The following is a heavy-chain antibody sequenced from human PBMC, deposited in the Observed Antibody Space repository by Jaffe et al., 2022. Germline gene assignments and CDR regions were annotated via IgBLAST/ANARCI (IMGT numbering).Heavy chain of an antibody. CDR1: GFTFSSYG. J-gene: IGHJ4*02. D-gene: IGHD3-22*01. CDR2: IRYDGSNK. Sequence: QVQLVESGGGVVQPGGSLRLSCAASGFTFSSYGMHWVRQAPGKGLEWVAFIRYDGSNKYYADSVKGRFTISRDNSKNTLYLQMNSLRAEDTAVYYCAKMLYYYDSSGLCYDYWGQGTLVTVSS. CDR3: AKMLYYYDSSGLCYDY. V-gene: IGHV3-30*02.